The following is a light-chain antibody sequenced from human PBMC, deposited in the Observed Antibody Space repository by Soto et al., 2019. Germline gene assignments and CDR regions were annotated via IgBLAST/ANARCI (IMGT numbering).Light chain of an antibody. J-gene: IGKJ5*01. V-gene: IGKV3-11*01. CDR1: QSVSSY. CDR2: DAS. Sequence: DIVLTQSPATLSLPPGERATLSCRATQSVSSYLAWYQQKPGQAPRLLIYDASNRATGIPARFSGSGSGTDFTLTISSLEAEDFAVYYCQQRSNWLITFGQGTRLEIK. CDR3: QQRSNWLIT.